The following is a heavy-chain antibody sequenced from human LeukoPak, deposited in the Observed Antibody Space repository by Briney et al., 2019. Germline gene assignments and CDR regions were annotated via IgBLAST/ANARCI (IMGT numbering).Heavy chain of an antibody. CDR1: GGTFSSYA. D-gene: IGHD2-21*02. J-gene: IGHJ4*02. CDR2: IIPIFGTA. CDR3: ARDADAYCGGDCYSYFDY. Sequence: ASVKVSCKASGGTFSSYAISWVRQAPGQGLEWMGGIIPIFGTANYAQKFQGRVTITTDESTSTAYMELSSLRSEDTAVYYCARDADAYCGGDCYSYFDYWGQGTLVTVPS. V-gene: IGHV1-69*05.